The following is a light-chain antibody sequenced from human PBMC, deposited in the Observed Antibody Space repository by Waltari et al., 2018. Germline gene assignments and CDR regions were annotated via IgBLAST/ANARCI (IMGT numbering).Light chain of an antibody. Sequence: QAVLTQPSSLSASPGASASLTCPFRSGITAGMYRIYWYQQKPGSPPQYLLRYKSDSDNQQGSGVPSRFSGSKDASANAGILLISGLQSEDEADYYCMIWHSSAWVFGGGTKLTVL. CDR1: SGITAGMYR. V-gene: IGLV5-45*02. CDR3: MIWHSSAWV. J-gene: IGLJ3*02. CDR2: YKSDSDN.